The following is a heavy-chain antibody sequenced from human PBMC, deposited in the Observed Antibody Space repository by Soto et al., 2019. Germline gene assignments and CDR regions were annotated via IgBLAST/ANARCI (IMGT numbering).Heavy chain of an antibody. D-gene: IGHD3-3*01. CDR3: AHRVLRTVFGLVTTTAIYFDF. Sequence: QITLNESGPTVVRPTETLTLTCIFSGFSLTTSGVGVGWIRQSPGKAPEWLALIYWDDDKRYSASLESSLTITKDTSKNQVVLTVSDLDPTDTATYYCAHRVLRTVFGLVTTTAIYFDFWGQGTQVAVSS. J-gene: IGHJ4*02. V-gene: IGHV2-5*02. CDR2: IYWDDDK. CDR1: GFSLTTSGVG.